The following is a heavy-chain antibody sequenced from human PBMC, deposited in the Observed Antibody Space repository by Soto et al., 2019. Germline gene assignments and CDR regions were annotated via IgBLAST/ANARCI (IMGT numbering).Heavy chain of an antibody. CDR2: INSDGSST. J-gene: IGHJ4*02. Sequence: GGSLRLSCAASGFTFSGYLMHWVRQAPGKGLLWISRINSDGSSTNYADSVQGRFIISRDNAKNTLDLQMNSLRAEDTAVYYCARPACSDGVCYIDYWGQGIQVTVSS. CDR1: GFTFSGYL. CDR3: ARPACSDGVCYIDY. D-gene: IGHD2-8*01. V-gene: IGHV3-74*01.